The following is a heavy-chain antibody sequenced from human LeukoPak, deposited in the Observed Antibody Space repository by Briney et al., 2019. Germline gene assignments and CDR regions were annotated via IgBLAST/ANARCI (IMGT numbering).Heavy chain of an antibody. CDR2: ISYDESNK. Sequence: TGGSLRLSCAASGXTFSNAWMSWVRQAPGKGLEWVAVISYDESNKYYADSVKGRFTISRDNSKNTLYLQMNSLRAEDTAVYYCAKEAVNYYDSSGYFDDAFDIWGQGTMVTVSS. D-gene: IGHD3-22*01. V-gene: IGHV3-30*18. CDR3: AKEAVNYYDSSGYFDDAFDI. CDR1: GXTFSNAW. J-gene: IGHJ3*02.